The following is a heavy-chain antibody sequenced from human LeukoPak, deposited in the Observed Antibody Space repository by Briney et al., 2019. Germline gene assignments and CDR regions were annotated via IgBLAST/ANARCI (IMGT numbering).Heavy chain of an antibody. CDR2: INHSGST. D-gene: IGHD3-3*01. J-gene: IGHJ5*02. CDR3: ARVSYYDFWSGWYQRDWFDP. CDR1: GGSFSGYY. Sequence: PSETLSLTXAVYGGSFSGYYWSWIRQPPGKGLEWIGEINHSGSTNYNPSLKSRVTISVDTSKNQFSLKLSSVTAADTAVYYCARVSYYDFWSGWYQRDWFDPWGQGTVVTVSS. V-gene: IGHV4-34*01.